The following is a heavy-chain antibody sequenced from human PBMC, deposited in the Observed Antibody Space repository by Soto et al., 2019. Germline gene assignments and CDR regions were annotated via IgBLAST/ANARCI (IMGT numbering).Heavy chain of an antibody. CDR3: AKENSSGWFYFDY. D-gene: IGHD6-19*01. V-gene: IGHV3-30*18. J-gene: IGHJ4*02. Sequence: QLGGSLRLSCAASGFTFSSYGMHWVRQAPGKGLEWVAVISYDGSNKYYADSVKGRFTISRDNSKNTLYLQMNSLRAEDTAVYYCAKENSSGWFYFDYWGQGTLVTVSS. CDR2: ISYDGSNK. CDR1: GFTFSSYG.